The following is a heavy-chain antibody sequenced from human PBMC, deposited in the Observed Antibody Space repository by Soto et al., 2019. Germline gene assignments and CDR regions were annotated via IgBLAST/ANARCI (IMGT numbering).Heavy chain of an antibody. J-gene: IGHJ4*02. CDR3: ARRVLTMTVVAPGVLDG. D-gene: IGHD3-16*01. V-gene: IGHV4-39*01. Sequence: SETLALTCTVAGGSISSSSYDWAWVRQPPGKGLEWIGRIDYSGRTYYNPSVKSRVTMSVDTSKNQFSLKFSSLTAADTAVYYCARRVLTMTVVAPGVLDGWGQGPLVTVS. CDR2: IDYSGRT. CDR1: GGSISSSSYD.